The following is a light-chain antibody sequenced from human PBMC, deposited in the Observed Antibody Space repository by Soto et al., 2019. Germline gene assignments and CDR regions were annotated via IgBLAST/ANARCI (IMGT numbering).Light chain of an antibody. V-gene: IGKV3-15*01. J-gene: IGKJ2*01. CDR3: QSWNT. Sequence: EIVMTQSPATLSVSPGERATLSCRASQSVSSNLAWYQQKPGQAPRLLIYGASTSATGIPARFSGSGSGTEFTLTISSLQSEDFAVYYCQSWNTFGQGTKLEIK. CDR1: QSVSSN. CDR2: GAS.